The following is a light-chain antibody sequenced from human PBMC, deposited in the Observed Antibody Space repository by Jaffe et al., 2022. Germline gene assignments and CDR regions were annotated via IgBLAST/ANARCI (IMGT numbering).Light chain of an antibody. Sequence: DIQMAQSPSSLSASVGDTVTITCRASEDIGNFLAWFQQKPGKAPKSLIFDASTLHSGVPSKFSGTGSGTDFTLTISGLQPEDFATYFCQQYNIYPYTFGEGTKLEIK. CDR2: DAS. V-gene: IGKV1-16*02. CDR1: EDIGNF. CDR3: QQYNIYPYT. J-gene: IGKJ2*01.